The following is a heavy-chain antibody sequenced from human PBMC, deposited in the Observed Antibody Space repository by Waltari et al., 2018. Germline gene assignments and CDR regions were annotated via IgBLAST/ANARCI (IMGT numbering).Heavy chain of an antibody. CDR1: GFTFSSYS. J-gene: IGHJ4*02. CDR2: ISSSRSYI. CDR3: ARALWELPTLDY. D-gene: IGHD1-26*01. Sequence: EVQLVESGGGLVKPGGSLRLSCAASGFTFSSYSMNWVRQAPGKGLAWVSTISSSRSYIYYADAVKGRFTISRDNAKNSLYLQMNSLRAEDTAVYYCARALWELPTLDYWGQGTLVTVSS. V-gene: IGHV3-21*01.